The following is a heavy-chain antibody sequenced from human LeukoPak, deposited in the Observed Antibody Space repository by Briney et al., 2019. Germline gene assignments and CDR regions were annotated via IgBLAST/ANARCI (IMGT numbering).Heavy chain of an antibody. CDR2: TYYRSKWYN. Sequence: SQTLSLTCAISGDSVSSNSAAWNWIRQSPWRGLEWLGRTYYRSKWYNDYAVSVKSRITINPDTSKNQFSLQLNSVTPEDTAVYYCARDLIEYGSGSYYTDYYYYYGIDVCGKGTTVTVSS. CDR1: GDSVSSNSAA. V-gene: IGHV6-1*01. J-gene: IGHJ6*04. CDR3: ARDLIEYGSGSYYTDYYYYYGIDV. D-gene: IGHD3-10*01.